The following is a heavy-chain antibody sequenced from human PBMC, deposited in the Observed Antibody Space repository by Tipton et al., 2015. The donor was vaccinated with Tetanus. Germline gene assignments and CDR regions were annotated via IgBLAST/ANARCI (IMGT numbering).Heavy chain of an antibody. CDR2: INSDGSST. Sequence: SLRLSCAASGFTFSSYWMHWVRQAPGKGLVWVSRINSDGSSTSYADSVKGRLTISRDNAKNTVYLQMNSLGAEDTAVYYCARALAVAGTGGFDPWGQGTLVTVSS. D-gene: IGHD6-19*01. J-gene: IGHJ5*02. CDR1: GFTFSSYW. V-gene: IGHV3-74*01. CDR3: ARALAVAGTGGFDP.